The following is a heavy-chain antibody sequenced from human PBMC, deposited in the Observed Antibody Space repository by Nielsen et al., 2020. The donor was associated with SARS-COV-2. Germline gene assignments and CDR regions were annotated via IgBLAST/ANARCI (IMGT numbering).Heavy chain of an antibody. CDR2: IYSGGST. CDR1: GFSFSIHA. V-gene: IGHV3-53*01. J-gene: IGHJ6*02. CDR3: ARDLQYYGMDV. Sequence: GGSLRLSCSASGFSFSIHAMHWVRQAPGKGLEWVSVIYSGGSTYYADSVKGRFTISRDNSKNTLYLQMNSLRAEDTAVYYCARDLQYYGMDVWGQGTTVTVSS.